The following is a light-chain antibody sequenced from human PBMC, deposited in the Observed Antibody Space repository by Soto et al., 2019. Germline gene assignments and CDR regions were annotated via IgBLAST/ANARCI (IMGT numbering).Light chain of an antibody. J-gene: IGKJ1*01. Sequence: IVMTQSPATLSVSPGERATLSCRASQSVSSDLAWYQHKPGQAPRLLIYGASTRATGIPARFSGRGSGTEFTLTISSLQSVDFAVYYCQQCGSSLWTFGQGTKVDIK. V-gene: IGKV3-15*01. CDR1: QSVSSD. CDR3: QQCGSSLWT. CDR2: GAS.